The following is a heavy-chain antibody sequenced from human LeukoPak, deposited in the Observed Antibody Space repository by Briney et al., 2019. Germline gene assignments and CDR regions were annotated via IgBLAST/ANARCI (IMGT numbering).Heavy chain of an antibody. CDR3: ARDNYYDSSGYYFGAFAI. CDR2: ISAYNGNT. V-gene: IGHV1-18*01. CDR1: GYTFTSYG. J-gene: IGHJ3*02. Sequence: ASVKVSCKASGYTFTSYGISWVRQAPGQGLEWMGWISAYNGNTNYAQKLQGRVTMTTDTSTSTAYMELRSLRSDDTAVCYCARDNYYDSSGYYFGAFAIWGQGTMVTVSS. D-gene: IGHD3-22*01.